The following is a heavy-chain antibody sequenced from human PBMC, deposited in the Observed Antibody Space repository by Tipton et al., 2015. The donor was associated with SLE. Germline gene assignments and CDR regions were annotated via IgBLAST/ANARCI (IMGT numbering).Heavy chain of an antibody. CDR2: IYSSGNT. CDR1: GGSISSGGYY. Sequence: LRLSCTVSGGSISSGGYYWSWIRQHPGKGLEWIGYIYSSGNTNYNPSLKSRVTISVDTSKNQFSLKLGSVTAADTAVYYCAYYDFWSGRDYWGQGTLVTVSS. V-gene: IGHV4-31*02. CDR3: AYYDFWSGRDY. D-gene: IGHD3-3*01. J-gene: IGHJ4*02.